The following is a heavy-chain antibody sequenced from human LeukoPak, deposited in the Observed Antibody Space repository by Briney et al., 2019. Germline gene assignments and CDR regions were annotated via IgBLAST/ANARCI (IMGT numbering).Heavy chain of an antibody. CDR1: GRSISSYC. Sequence: SQTLSLTWTVSGRSISSYCWNWVRQPPGKGLEWIGYIYSSGTTTYNPSLKRRVTISIDTSKNQFSLRLTSVTPADTAVYYCGRGPRRYSSHDHLDYWGQGTLVSVSS. V-gene: IGHV4-59*01. J-gene: IGHJ4*02. CDR2: IYSSGTT. CDR3: GRGPRRYSSHDHLDY. D-gene: IGHD6-13*01.